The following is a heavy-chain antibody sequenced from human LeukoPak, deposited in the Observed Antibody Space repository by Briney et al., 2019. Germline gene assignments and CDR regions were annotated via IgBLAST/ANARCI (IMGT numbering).Heavy chain of an antibody. J-gene: IGHJ4*02. Sequence: ASVKVSCKASGYTFTSYAMHWVRQAPGQRLEWMGWINAGNGNTKYSQKFQGRVTITRDTSASTAYMELSSLRSEDTAVYYCARDLATVTTPGHYWGQGTLVTVSS. V-gene: IGHV1-3*01. CDR1: GYTFTSYA. CDR3: ARDLATVTTPGHY. D-gene: IGHD4-17*01. CDR2: INAGNGNT.